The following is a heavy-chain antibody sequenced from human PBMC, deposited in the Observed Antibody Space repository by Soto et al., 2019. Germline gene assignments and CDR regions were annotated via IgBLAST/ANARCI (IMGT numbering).Heavy chain of an antibody. CDR3: ARRPMGGASGAGGG. Sequence: VQLVESGGGVVQPGRSLRLSCAASGFTFSSYAMHWVRQAPGKGLEWVAVISYDGSNKYYADSVKGRFTISRDNSKNTLYLKMNSLRAGDRAVYYCARRPMGGASGAGGGWGQGTLVTVSS. CDR2: ISYDGSNK. CDR1: GFTFSSYA. V-gene: IGHV3-30-3*01. D-gene: IGHD1-26*01. J-gene: IGHJ4*02.